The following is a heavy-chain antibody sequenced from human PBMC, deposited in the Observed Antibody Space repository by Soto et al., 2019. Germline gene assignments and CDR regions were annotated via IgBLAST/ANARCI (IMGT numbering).Heavy chain of an antibody. Sequence: GGCLRLSCAASGFTFSSYAMHWVRQAPGKGLEWVAVISYDGSNKYYADSVKGRFTISRDNSKNTLYLQMNSLRAEDTAVYYCARGAVAGFYYYYYGMDVWGQGTTVTVSS. CDR3: ARGAVAGFYYYYYGMDV. CDR2: ISYDGSNK. D-gene: IGHD6-19*01. J-gene: IGHJ6*02. CDR1: GFTFSSYA. V-gene: IGHV3-30-3*01.